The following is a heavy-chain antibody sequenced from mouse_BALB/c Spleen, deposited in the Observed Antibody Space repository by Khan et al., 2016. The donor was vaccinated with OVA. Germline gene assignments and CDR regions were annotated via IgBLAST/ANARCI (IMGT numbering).Heavy chain of an antibody. CDR3: TSDRIDY. CDR1: GYTFTTYW. V-gene: IGHV1-7*01. Sequence: QVQLQQSGAELAKPGASVKMSCKASGYTFTTYWMHWVKQRPGQGLEWIGYINPTSGYTDYNEKFKDRATLSADKSSSTASMQLSSLTSEDSAVYYGTSDRIDYWGQGTTLTVSS. J-gene: IGHJ2*01. CDR2: INPTSGYT.